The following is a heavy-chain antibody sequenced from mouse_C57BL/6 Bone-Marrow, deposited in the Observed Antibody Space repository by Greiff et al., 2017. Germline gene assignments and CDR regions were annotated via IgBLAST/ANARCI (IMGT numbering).Heavy chain of an antibody. V-gene: IGHV5-6*01. CDR1: GFTFSSYG. Sequence: EVKLVESGGDLVKPGGSLKLSCAASGFTFSSYGMSWVRQTPDKRLEWVATISSGGSYTYYPDSVKGRFTISRDNAKNTLYLQMSSLKSEDTAMYYCANPFYYYGSSPWFAYWGQGTLVTVSA. CDR3: ANPFYYYGSSPWFAY. J-gene: IGHJ3*01. CDR2: ISSGGSYT. D-gene: IGHD1-1*01.